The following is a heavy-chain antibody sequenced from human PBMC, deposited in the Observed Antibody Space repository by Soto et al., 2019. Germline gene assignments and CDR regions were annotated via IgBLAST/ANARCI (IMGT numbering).Heavy chain of an antibody. Sequence: SVKASSKAPGGSFSCFSFRWVRQAPGQGLEWMGWINPNSGATNYAQKFQGRVTMTRDTSISTAYMELSRLRSDDTAVYYCARAHSSGCFDYWGQGTLVTVSS. V-gene: IGHV1-2*02. D-gene: IGHD6-19*01. CDR2: INPNSGAT. CDR1: GGSFSCFS. J-gene: IGHJ4*02. CDR3: ARAHSSGCFDY.